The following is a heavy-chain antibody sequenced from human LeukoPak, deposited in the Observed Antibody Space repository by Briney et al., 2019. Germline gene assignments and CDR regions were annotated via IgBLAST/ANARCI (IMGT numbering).Heavy chain of an antibody. J-gene: IGHJ4*02. V-gene: IGHV3-48*04. CDR3: GRGPGYRSDY. D-gene: IGHD5-12*01. Sequence: GGSLRLSCAGSGFRFNSYSMIWVRQAPGKGLEWIAYISSGGGTVHHADSIKGRFTISRDNTKNSLYLQMNSLTVEDTAVYYCGRGPGYRSDYWGQGTLVTVSS. CDR2: ISSGGGTV. CDR1: GFRFNSYS.